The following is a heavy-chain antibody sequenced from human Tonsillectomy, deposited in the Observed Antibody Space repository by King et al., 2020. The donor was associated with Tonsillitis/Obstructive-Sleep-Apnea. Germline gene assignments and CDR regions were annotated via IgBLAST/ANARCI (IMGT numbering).Heavy chain of an antibody. D-gene: IGHD6-19*01. V-gene: IGHV4-59*01. CDR3: CTYRSGWYVPFDY. CDR1: GASISSYY. Sequence: VQLQESGPGLVKPSETLSLTCTVSGASISSYYWSWIRQPPGKGLEWIGNIYYSGSTNYNPSLKSRVTISEDTSENQFSLKLSSVTAADTAVYYCCTYRSGWYVPFDYWGQGTLVTVSS. J-gene: IGHJ4*02. CDR2: IYYSGST.